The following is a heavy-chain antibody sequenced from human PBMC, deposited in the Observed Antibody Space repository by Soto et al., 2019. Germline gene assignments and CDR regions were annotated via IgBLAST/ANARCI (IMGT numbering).Heavy chain of an antibody. CDR2: ISSSSSYI. CDR3: ARVKVDYSNHSPTSWFDP. CDR1: GFTFSSYS. Sequence: KTGGSLRLSCAASGFTFSSYSMNWVRQAPGKGLEWVSSISSSSSYIYYADSVKGRFTISRDNAKNSLYLQMNSLRAEDTAVYYCARVKVDYSNHSPTSWFDPWGQGTLVTVSS. D-gene: IGHD4-4*01. V-gene: IGHV3-21*01. J-gene: IGHJ5*02.